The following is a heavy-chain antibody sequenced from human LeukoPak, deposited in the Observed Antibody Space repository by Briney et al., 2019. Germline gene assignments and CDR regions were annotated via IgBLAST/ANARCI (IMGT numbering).Heavy chain of an antibody. CDR2: IYYSGTT. CDR1: GDSMSSGDYY. J-gene: IGHJ4*02. Sequence: PSETLSLTCNVSGDSMSSGDYYWSWIRQPPGKGLEWIGYIYYSGTTYYNPSLKSRVTISIDTSKNQFSLKLSSVTAADTAVYYCARDGRGFCSRSSCYGFDWGQGSLVTVSS. D-gene: IGHD2-2*01. CDR3: ARDGRGFCSRSSCYGFD. V-gene: IGHV4-30-4*01.